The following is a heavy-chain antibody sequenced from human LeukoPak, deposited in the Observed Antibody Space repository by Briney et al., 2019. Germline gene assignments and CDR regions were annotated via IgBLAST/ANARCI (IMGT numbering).Heavy chain of an antibody. V-gene: IGHV4-34*01. J-gene: IGHJ4*02. CDR1: GLTFSTSG. CDR2: INHSGST. Sequence: GSLRLSCTASGLTFSTSGFNWVRQAPGKGLEWIGEINHSGSTNYNPSLKSRVTISVDTSKNQFSLKLSSVTAADTAVYYCARVKQLWLRVRYYFDYWGQGTLVTVSS. CDR3: ARVKQLWLRVRYYFDY. D-gene: IGHD5-18*01.